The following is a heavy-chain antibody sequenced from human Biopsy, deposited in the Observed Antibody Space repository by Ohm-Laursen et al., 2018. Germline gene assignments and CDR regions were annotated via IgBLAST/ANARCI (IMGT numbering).Heavy chain of an antibody. CDR3: TTDTSSWYSYFDY. Sequence: SLRLSCSASGFTFSNACMNWVRQAPGKGLEWVGRIKSKTDGGTTDYAAPVKDRFTISRDDSKNTLYLQMNSLKTEDTAVYYCTTDTSSWYSYFDYWGQGTLVTVSS. CDR1: GFTFSNAC. D-gene: IGHD6-13*01. V-gene: IGHV3-15*01. J-gene: IGHJ4*02. CDR2: IKSKTDGGTT.